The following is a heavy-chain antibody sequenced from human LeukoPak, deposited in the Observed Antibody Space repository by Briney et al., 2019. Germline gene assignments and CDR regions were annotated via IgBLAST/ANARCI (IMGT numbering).Heavy chain of an antibody. V-gene: IGHV4-31*03. D-gene: IGHD1-26*01. J-gene: IGHJ6*03. CDR2: FYYSGST. CDR1: GGSLSSGGYY. CDR3: ATTAYYFYVDV. Sequence: SQTLSLTCTVSGGSLSSGGYYWRWIRQHPGKGLEWIGYFYYSGSTYYNPSLKSRLTISLDTSTNQFSLKLGSVTAADTAVYYCATTAYYFYVDVWGKGTTITVSS.